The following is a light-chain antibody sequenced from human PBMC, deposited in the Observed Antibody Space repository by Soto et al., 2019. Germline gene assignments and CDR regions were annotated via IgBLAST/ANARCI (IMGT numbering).Light chain of an antibody. Sequence: IQMTQSPSSLSASVGDRVTITCRASQSISTYVNWYQQKPGKAPNLLIFGASRLQSGVPSRFSGSRSGTDFTLTIISLRPEDFATYFCQQSFSQPWTFGQGTKVDIK. J-gene: IGKJ1*01. CDR2: GAS. CDR1: QSISTY. V-gene: IGKV1-39*01. CDR3: QQSFSQPWT.